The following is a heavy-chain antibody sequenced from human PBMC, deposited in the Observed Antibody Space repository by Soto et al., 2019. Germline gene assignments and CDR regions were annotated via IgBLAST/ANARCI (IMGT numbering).Heavy chain of an antibody. CDR1: GFTFSSYA. D-gene: IGHD6-13*01. J-gene: IGHJ4*02. CDR2: ISGSGGST. Sequence: PGGSLRLSCAASGFTFSSYAMSWVRQAPGKGLEWVSAISGSGGSTYYADSVKGRFTISRDNSKNTLYLQMNSLRAEDTAVYYCAKDPHSSSRKYFDYWGQGTLVTSPQ. V-gene: IGHV3-23*01. CDR3: AKDPHSSSRKYFDY.